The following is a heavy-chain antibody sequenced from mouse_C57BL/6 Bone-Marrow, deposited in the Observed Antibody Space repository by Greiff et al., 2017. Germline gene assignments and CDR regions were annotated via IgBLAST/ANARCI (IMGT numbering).Heavy chain of an antibody. CDR1: GYTFTSYW. J-gene: IGHJ4*01. D-gene: IGHD2-4*01. V-gene: IGHV1-69*01. CDR3: ARTPIYDYDWYYAMDY. CDR2: IDPSDSYT. Sequence: QVPLKQPGAELVMPGASVKLSCKASGYTFTSYWMHWVKQRPGQGLEWIGDIDPSDSYTNYNQKFKGKSTLTVDKSSSTAYMQLISLTSEDSAVYYCARTPIYDYDWYYAMDYWGQGTSVTVSS.